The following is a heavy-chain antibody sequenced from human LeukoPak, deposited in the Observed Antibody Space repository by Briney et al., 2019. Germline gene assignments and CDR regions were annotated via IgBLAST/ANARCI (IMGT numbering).Heavy chain of an antibody. CDR3: TRDTFGARDS. Sequence: PGGSLRLSCAASGYTFITYWMHWVRQGPGKGLVWVSRINEDGSSRSYEDSVRGRFTNSKDNAKNTLYLQMNSLSGEDTAVYYCTRDTFGARDSWGQGTLVTVSS. CDR2: INEDGSSR. J-gene: IGHJ4*02. CDR1: GYTFITYW. D-gene: IGHD3-10*01. V-gene: IGHV3-74*01.